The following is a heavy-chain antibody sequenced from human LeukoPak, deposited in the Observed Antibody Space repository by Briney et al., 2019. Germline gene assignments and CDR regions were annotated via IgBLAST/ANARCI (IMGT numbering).Heavy chain of an antibody. J-gene: IGHJ5*02. CDR3: ASGNLSSRGWYCWFDP. CDR2: IIPIFGTA. D-gene: IGHD6-19*01. Sequence: SVKVSCKASGGTFSSYAISWVRQAPGQGLEWMGGIIPIFGTANYAQKFQGRVTITADESTSTAYMELSSLRSEDTAVYYCASGNLSSRGWYCWFDPWGQGTLVTVSS. V-gene: IGHV1-69*13. CDR1: GGTFSSYA.